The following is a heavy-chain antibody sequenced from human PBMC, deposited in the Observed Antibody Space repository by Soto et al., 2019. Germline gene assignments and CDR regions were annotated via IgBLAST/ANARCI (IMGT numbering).Heavy chain of an antibody. Sequence: ASVKVSCKASGYTFTGYYMHWVRQAPGQGLEWMGWINPNSGGTNYAQKFQGWVTMTRDTSISTAYMELSRLRSDDTAVYYCAIGYCSSTSCYNSPYYGMDVWGQGTTVTVSS. V-gene: IGHV1-2*04. CDR3: AIGYCSSTSCYNSPYYGMDV. D-gene: IGHD2-2*02. CDR1: GYTFTGYY. J-gene: IGHJ6*02. CDR2: INPNSGGT.